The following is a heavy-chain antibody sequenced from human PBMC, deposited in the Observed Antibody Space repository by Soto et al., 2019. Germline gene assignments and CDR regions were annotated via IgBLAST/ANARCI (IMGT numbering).Heavy chain of an antibody. CDR1: GFTFSNYW. Sequence: EVQLVESGGGLVQPGGSLSLSCAASGFTFSNYWMTWVRQATGKGLEWVANIKQDGSEKYYVDSVKGRSTISRDNAKNSVYLHMDSLRVEDTAVYYCARVEGGYYGSGSYGFDYWGQGRLVTVSS. V-gene: IGHV3-7*01. D-gene: IGHD3-10*01. CDR3: ARVEGGYYGSGSYGFDY. CDR2: IKQDGSEK. J-gene: IGHJ4*02.